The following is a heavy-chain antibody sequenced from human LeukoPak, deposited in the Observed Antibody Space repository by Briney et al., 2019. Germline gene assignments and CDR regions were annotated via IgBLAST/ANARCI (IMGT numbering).Heavy chain of an antibody. J-gene: IGHJ5*02. CDR1: GFTFSSYE. CDR2: ISSSGSTI. CDR3: ARDSSGYFHWFDP. V-gene: IGHV3-48*03. D-gene: IGHD3-22*01. Sequence: GGSLRLSCAASGFTFSSYEMNWVRQAPGKGLEWVSYISSSGSTIYYADSVKGRFTISRDYAKNSLYLQMNSLRAEDTAVYYCARDSSGYFHWFDPWGQGTLVTVSS.